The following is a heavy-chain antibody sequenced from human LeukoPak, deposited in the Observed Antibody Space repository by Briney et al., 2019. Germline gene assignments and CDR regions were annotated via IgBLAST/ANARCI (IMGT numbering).Heavy chain of an antibody. D-gene: IGHD6-13*01. J-gene: IGHJ6*02. CDR3: AREDDIAASQLRPAHPMDV. V-gene: IGHV1-46*01. CDR2: INPSGGST. Sequence: ASVKVSCKASGYTFTSYYMHWVRQAPGQGLEWMGIINPSGGSTSYAQKFQGRVTMTRDTSTSTVYMELSSLRSEDTAVYYCAREDDIAASQLRPAHPMDVWGQGTTVTVSS. CDR1: GYTFTSYY.